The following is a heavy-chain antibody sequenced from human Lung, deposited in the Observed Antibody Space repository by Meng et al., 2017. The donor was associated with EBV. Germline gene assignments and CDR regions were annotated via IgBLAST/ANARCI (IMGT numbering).Heavy chain of an antibody. Sequence: QVQLVQSGTEVNKPRASVKCPRKASGGTFSSSSSSWMGQAPGQGLEWMGGIIPILGATHYGKRFQGRVTVTADACTSTAYMELSSLTSEDTAVYYCARDTSNWFDPWGQGTLVTVSS. CDR2: IIPILGAT. V-gene: IGHV1-69*01. CDR3: ARDTSNWFDP. J-gene: IGHJ5*02. CDR1: GGTFSSSS.